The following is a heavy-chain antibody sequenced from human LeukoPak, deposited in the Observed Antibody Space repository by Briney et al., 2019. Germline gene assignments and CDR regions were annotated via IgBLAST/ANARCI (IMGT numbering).Heavy chain of an antibody. V-gene: IGHV3-30*03. CDR3: ARDMGRAWYGPPDY. Sequence: GGSLRLSCVASGFTFSSYGMHWVRQAPGKGLEWVAVVSNDGSNKYNADSVKGRFTISRDNSKNTLYLQMNSLRAEDTAVYFCARDMGRAWYGPPDYWGQGTLVTVSS. D-gene: IGHD6-13*01. J-gene: IGHJ4*02. CDR1: GFTFSSYG. CDR2: VSNDGSNK.